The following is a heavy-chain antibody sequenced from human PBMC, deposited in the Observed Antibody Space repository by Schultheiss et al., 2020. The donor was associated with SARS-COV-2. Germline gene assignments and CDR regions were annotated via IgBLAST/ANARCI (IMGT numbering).Heavy chain of an antibody. J-gene: IGHJ6*02. CDR1: GFTFSSYG. D-gene: IGHD6-6*01. CDR3: ARTRPYYYYGMDV. V-gene: IGHV3-33*01. Sequence: GESLKISCAASGFTFSSYGMHWVRQAPGKGLEWVAVIWYDGSNKNFADSVKGRFTISRDNSKNTLYLQMNSLRAEDTAVYYCARTRPYYYYGMDVWGQGTTVTVSS. CDR2: IWYDGSNK.